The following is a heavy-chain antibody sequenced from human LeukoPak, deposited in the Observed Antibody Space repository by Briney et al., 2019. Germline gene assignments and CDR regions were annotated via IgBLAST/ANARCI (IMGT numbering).Heavy chain of an antibody. CDR1: GFTFSSYA. CDR3: AKGSRYFDWLSDFDY. CDR2: ISGSGGST. V-gene: IGHV3-23*01. J-gene: IGHJ4*02. Sequence: GGSLRLSCAASGFTFSSYAMSWVRQAPGKGLEWVSAISGSGGSTYYADSVKGRFTISRDNSKNTLYLQMNSLRAEDTAVYYCAKGSRYFDWLSDFDYWGQGTLVTVSS. D-gene: IGHD3-9*01.